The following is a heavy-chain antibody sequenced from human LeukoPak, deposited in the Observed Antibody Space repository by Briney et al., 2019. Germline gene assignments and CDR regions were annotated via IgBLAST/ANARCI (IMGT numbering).Heavy chain of an antibody. CDR1: GGSISSYY. J-gene: IGHJ5*02. D-gene: IGHD2-2*01. CDR3: ARVVPAAMANGVNWFDP. V-gene: IGHV4-59*01. CDR2: IYYSGST. Sequence: SETLSLTCTVSGGSISSYYWSWIRQPPGKGLEWIGYIYYSGSTNYNPSLKSRVTTSVDTSRNQFSLKLSSVTAADTAVYYCARVVPAAMANGVNWFDPWGQGTLVTVSS.